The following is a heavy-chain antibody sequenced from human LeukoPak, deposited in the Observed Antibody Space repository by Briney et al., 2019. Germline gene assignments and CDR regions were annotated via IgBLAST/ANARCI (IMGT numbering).Heavy chain of an antibody. CDR3: ARAYTPGDPYAFDI. CDR2: IYHSGST. D-gene: IGHD7-27*01. CDR1: GGSIISGGYS. V-gene: IGHV4-30-2*01. J-gene: IGHJ3*02. Sequence: PSETLSLTCAVSGGSIISGGYSWSWIRQPPGKGLEWIGYIYHSGSTYYNPSLKSRVTISVDRSKNQFSLKLSSVTAADTAVYYCARAYTPGDPYAFDIWGQGTMVTVSS.